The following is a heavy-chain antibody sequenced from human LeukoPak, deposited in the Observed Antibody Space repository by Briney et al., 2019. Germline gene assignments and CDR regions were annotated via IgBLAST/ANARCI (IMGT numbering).Heavy chain of an antibody. CDR1: GFTFSSYS. J-gene: IGHJ3*02. Sequence: GGSLRLSCAASGFTFSSYSRNWVRQAPGKGLEWVSSISSSSSYIYYADSVKGRFTISRDNAKNSLYLQMNSLRAEDTAVYYCARAPSSSWYFDIWGQGTMVTGSS. CDR2: ISSSSSYI. V-gene: IGHV3-21*01. D-gene: IGHD6-13*01. CDR3: ARAPSSSWYFDI.